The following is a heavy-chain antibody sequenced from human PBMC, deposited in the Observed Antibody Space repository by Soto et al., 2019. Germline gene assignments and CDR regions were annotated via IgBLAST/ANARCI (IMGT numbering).Heavy chain of an antibody. CDR2: IYYSGST. J-gene: IGHJ6*02. CDR1: GGSISSGGYY. CDR3: ARDSMVRGVIDYYYGMDV. V-gene: IGHV4-61*08. Sequence: SETLSLTCTVSGGSISSGGYYWSWIRQHPGKGLEWIGYIYYSGSTNYNPSLKSRVTISVDTSKNQFSLKLSSVTAADTAVYYCARDSMVRGVIDYYYGMDVWGQGTTVTVSS. D-gene: IGHD3-10*01.